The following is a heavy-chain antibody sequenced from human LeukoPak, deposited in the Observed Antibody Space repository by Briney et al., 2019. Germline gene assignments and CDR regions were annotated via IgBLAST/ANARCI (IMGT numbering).Heavy chain of an antibody. D-gene: IGHD1-1*01. V-gene: IGHV6-1*01. CDR2: TYYRSKWYK. Sequence: SQTLSLTCAISGDSVSSNSAAWNWIRQSPSRGLEWLGRTYYRSKWYKDYAASVKSRITINPDTSKNQFSLQMNSVTPDDTAVYYCANRRGTQVLGNNIDIWGQGTLVTVSS. CDR1: GDSVSSNSAA. CDR3: ANRRGTQVLGNNIDI. J-gene: IGHJ3*02.